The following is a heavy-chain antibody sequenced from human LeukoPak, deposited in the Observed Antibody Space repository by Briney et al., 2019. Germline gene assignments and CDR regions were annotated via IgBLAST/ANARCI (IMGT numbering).Heavy chain of an antibody. CDR2: ISPSGDIK. V-gene: IGHV3-23*01. D-gene: IGHD5-24*01. J-gene: IGHJ5*02. CDR1: GFTFSRHG. Sequence: GGSLRLSCVASGFTFSRHGMNWVRQAPGKGLEWVSGISPSGDIKYYVDSVKGRFTVSRDNSKNTLYLQINSLRAEDTAVYHCAKDDACLQFNAWGQGTLVTVSS. CDR3: AKDDACLQFNA.